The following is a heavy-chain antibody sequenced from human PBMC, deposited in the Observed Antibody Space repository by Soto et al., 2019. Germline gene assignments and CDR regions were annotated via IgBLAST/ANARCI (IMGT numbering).Heavy chain of an antibody. V-gene: IGHV4-39*01. Sequence: QLQLQESGPGLVKPSETLSLTCTVSGGSISSRSYYWGWIRQPPGKGLEWIGSTYYSGNTYYNPSLKSRVIISVDTSKNQFSLKLSSVTAADTAVYYCARQGKYSSSWREYFDYYHGMDVWGQGTTVTVSS. J-gene: IGHJ6*02. CDR3: ARQGKYSSSWREYFDYYHGMDV. CDR1: GGSISSRSYY. CDR2: TYYSGNT. D-gene: IGHD6-13*01.